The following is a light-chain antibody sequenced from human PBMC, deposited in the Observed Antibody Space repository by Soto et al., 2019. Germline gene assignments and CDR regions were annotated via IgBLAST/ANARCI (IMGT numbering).Light chain of an antibody. J-gene: IGKJ1*01. V-gene: IGKV3-15*01. CDR2: GAS. CDR3: QQYNNWPPTWT. CDR1: QSVSSN. Sequence: EIVMTQSPATLSVSPGVRATLSCRARQSVSSNLAWYQQKPGQAPRLLIYGASTRATGIPARFSGIGFGTEFTHTISRLHSEDFAVYYCQQYNNWPPTWTFGQGTKVEIK.